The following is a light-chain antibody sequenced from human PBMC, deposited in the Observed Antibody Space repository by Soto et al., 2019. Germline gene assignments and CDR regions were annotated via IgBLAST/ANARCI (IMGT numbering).Light chain of an antibody. CDR2: DVT. Sequence: QSALTQPRSVSGSPGQSVTISCTGTSSDIGDYDYVAWYQQHPGKAPKLMICDVTKRPSGVPDRFSGSKSGNTASLTISGLQTEDEADYYCSSYAGTNTWMFGGGTKVTVL. CDR3: SSYAGTNTWM. CDR1: SSDIGDYDY. V-gene: IGLV2-11*01. J-gene: IGLJ3*02.